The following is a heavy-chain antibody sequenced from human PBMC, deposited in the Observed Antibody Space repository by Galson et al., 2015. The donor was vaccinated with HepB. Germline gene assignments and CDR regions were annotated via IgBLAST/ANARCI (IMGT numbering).Heavy chain of an antibody. Sequence: SVKVSCKVSGYTLTELSMHWVRQAPGKGLEWMGGFDPDDGETIYAQKFQGRVTMTEDTSTDTTYMELSSLRSEDTAVYYCATTLYSSSTSCYRSYAFHILIQWTMVTVSS. J-gene: IGHJ3*02. CDR3: ATTLYSSSTSCYRSYAFHI. D-gene: IGHD2-2*02. V-gene: IGHV1-24*01. CDR2: FDPDDGET. CDR1: GYTLTELS.